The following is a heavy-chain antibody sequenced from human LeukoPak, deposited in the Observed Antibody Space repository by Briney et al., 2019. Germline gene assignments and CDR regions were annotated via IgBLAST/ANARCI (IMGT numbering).Heavy chain of an antibody. J-gene: IGHJ4*02. V-gene: IGHV3-7*01. CDR1: GFTFKNYW. D-gene: IGHD3-10*01. CDR3: ARQLGGSGSY. CDR2: IKQDGSEI. Sequence: GASLRLSYAASGFTFKNYWMSWVRQAPGKGLEWVANIKQDGSEIYYVGSVKGRFTISRDNTKNSVYLQMNSLRAEDTAVYYCARQLGGSGSYWGQGTLVTVSS.